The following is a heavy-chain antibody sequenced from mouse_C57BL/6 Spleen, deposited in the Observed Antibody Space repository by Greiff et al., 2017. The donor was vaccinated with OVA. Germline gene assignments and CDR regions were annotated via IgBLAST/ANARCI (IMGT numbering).Heavy chain of an antibody. J-gene: IGHJ4*01. Sequence: VQLQQSGAELVRPGASVKLSCKASGYTFTDYYINWVKQRPGQGLEWIARIYPGSGNTYYNEKFKGKATLTAEKSSSTAYMQLSSLTSEDSAVYFCARKAMVTTGMDYWGQGTSVTVSS. CDR3: ARKAMVTTGMDY. CDR2: IYPGSGNT. V-gene: IGHV1-76*01. CDR1: GYTFTDYY. D-gene: IGHD2-1*01.